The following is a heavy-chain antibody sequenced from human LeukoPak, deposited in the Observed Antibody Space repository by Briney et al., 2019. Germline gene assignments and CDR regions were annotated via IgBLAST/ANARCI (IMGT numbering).Heavy chain of an antibody. Sequence: GGSLRLSCAASGFIFSNFGMHWVRQAPGKGLEWVAVIWYDGSHTFYTDSVNGRFTISRDNSKNTLYLQMNSLRGEDTALYFCARDAAESAYDFYYYYGMDVWGQGTTVTVSS. CDR2: IWYDGSHT. CDR1: GFIFSNFG. CDR3: ARDAAESAYDFYYYYGMDV. J-gene: IGHJ6*02. V-gene: IGHV3-33*01. D-gene: IGHD3-3*01.